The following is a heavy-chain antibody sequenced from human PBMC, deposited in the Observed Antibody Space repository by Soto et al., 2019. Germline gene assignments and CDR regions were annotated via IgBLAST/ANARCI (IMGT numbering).Heavy chain of an antibody. J-gene: IGHJ3*02. CDR3: ARGVGHYYDSSGYSRGAFDI. Sequence: ASVKVSFKASGYTFTSYYMHWVRQAPGQGLEWMGIINPSGGSTSYAQKFQGRVTMTRDTSTSTVYMELSSLRSEDTAVYYCARGVGHYYDSSGYSRGAFDIWGQGTMVTVSS. CDR1: GYTFTSYY. CDR2: INPSGGST. V-gene: IGHV1-46*01. D-gene: IGHD3-22*01.